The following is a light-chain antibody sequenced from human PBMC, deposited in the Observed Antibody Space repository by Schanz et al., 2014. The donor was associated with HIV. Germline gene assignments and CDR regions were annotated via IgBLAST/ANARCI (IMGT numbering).Light chain of an antibody. J-gene: IGKJ1*01. CDR2: DAS. CDR3: QQYDSSSWT. V-gene: IGKV1-33*01. Sequence: DIQMPPSPSSLSASVGDRVTITCQASQDISNYLNWYQQKPGKAPKLLIYDASNLETGVPSRFSGGGSGTDFTFTISSLQPEDIATYYCQQYDSSSWTFGLGTKVEIK. CDR1: QDISNY.